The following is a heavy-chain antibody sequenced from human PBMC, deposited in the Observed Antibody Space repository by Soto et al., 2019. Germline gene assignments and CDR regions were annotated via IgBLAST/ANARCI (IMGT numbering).Heavy chain of an antibody. CDR2: IMPTVDSA. V-gene: IGHV1-69*13. D-gene: IGHD3-10*01. CDR1: GGTLSDYS. CDR3: AVAAVREILTEQSSGMAV. Sequence: ASVNVSCKSSGGTLSDYSVSWVREARGQGLEWMGGIMPTVDSANYAQKFQGRLTITADESTSTANMELSSLTSDDTAIYYCAVAAVREILTEQSSGMAVWGQGTTVTVS. J-gene: IGHJ6*02.